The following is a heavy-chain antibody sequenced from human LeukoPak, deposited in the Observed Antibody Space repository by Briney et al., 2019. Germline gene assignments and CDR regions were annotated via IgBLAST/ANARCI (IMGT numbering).Heavy chain of an antibody. Sequence: PGGSLRLSCAASGFTFGNYWMSWVRQAPGKGPEWVAHINMDGSEKYYVDSVKGRFTISRDNAKNSLYLQMNSLKVEDTAVYYCAGDKVTYWGPGTLVTVSS. V-gene: IGHV3-7*01. CDR3: AGDKVTY. CDR2: INMDGSEK. CDR1: GFTFGNYW. J-gene: IGHJ4*02.